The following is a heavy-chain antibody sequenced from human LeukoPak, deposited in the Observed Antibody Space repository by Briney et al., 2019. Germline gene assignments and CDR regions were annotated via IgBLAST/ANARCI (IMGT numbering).Heavy chain of an antibody. V-gene: IGHV2-5*01. Sequence: SGPTLVKPTQTLTLTCTFSGFSLSTRGVGVGWIRQPPGKAPEWLALIYWNNDNRYSSSLKSRLTITKDTSKNQVVLTMTNMDPVDTATYYCASSRYDILTGHYNFDYWGQGTLVTVSS. CDR1: GFSLSTRGVG. D-gene: IGHD3-9*01. J-gene: IGHJ4*02. CDR3: ASSRYDILTGHYNFDY. CDR2: IYWNNDN.